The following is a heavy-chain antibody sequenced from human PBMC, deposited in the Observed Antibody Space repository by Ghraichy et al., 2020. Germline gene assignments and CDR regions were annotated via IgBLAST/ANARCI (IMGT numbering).Heavy chain of an antibody. J-gene: IGHJ4*02. Sequence: ASVKVSCKASGYTFTSYAMHWVRQAPGQRLEWMGWINVGNGNTKYSQKFQGRVTITRDTSASTAYMELSSLRSEDTAVYYCATLSPSDDYGDYDSGYWGQGTLVTVSS. CDR3: ATLSPSDDYGDYDSGY. D-gene: IGHD4-17*01. CDR1: GYTFTSYA. V-gene: IGHV1-3*01. CDR2: INVGNGNT.